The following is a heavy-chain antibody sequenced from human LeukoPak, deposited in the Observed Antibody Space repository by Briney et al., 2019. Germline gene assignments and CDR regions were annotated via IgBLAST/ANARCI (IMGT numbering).Heavy chain of an antibody. CDR2: IYSGGTT. D-gene: IGHD1-1*01. Sequence: PGRSLTLSRTLSAFSATSIYTTWVRQAPGKGLQWVSVIYSGGTTYYADSVKGRFTISRDSSTSTLWLQMNSLRAEDTAVYYCARALENLAFDIWGQGTMVTVSS. J-gene: IGHJ3*02. CDR1: AFSATSIY. CDR3: ARALENLAFDI. V-gene: IGHV3-66*01.